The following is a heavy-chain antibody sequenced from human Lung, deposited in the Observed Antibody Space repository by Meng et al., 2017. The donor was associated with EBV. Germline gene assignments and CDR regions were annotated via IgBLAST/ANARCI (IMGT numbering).Heavy chain of an antibody. CDR3: ASESGRGFTPDY. CDR2: LIPMSDAP. J-gene: IGHJ4*02. V-gene: IGHV1-69*01. D-gene: IGHD3-10*01. Sequence: QVQLVQSGAEVKKLGSSVKVSCKTSGGTFRSDAVSWVRQAPGQGLEWMGGLIPMSDAPHYAQKFQDRVRITADESTSTHYMDLSGLRSEDTAVYYCASESGRGFTPDYWGQGTLVTVSS. CDR1: GGTFRSDA.